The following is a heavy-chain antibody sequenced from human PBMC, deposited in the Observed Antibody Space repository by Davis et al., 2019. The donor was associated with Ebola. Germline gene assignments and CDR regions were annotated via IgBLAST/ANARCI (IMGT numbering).Heavy chain of an antibody. CDR1: GGSFSGYY. D-gene: IGHD3-10*01. J-gene: IGHJ3*02. CDR2: INHSGST. V-gene: IGHV4-34*01. Sequence: MPGGSLRLSCAVYGGSFSGYYWSWIRQPPGKGLEWIGEINHSGSTNYNPSLKSRVTISVDTSKNQFSLKLSSVTAADTAVYYCARGVLVLWFGELLTDAFDIWGQGTMVTVSS. CDR3: ARGVLVLWFGELLTDAFDI.